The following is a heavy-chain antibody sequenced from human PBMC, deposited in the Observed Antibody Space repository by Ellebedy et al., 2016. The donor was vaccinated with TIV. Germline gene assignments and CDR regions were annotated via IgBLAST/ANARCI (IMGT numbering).Heavy chain of an antibody. V-gene: IGHV3-11*03. D-gene: IGHD3-16*01. CDR2: ISSASTYR. Sequence: PGGSLRPSCAASGFTFSDYSMNWIRQAPGRGLEWVSYISSASTYRYYADSVKGRFTISRDNAKNSLYLQMNSLRAEDSAMYYCARSPDHYDYPFDYRGQGAPVTVSS. CDR1: GFTFSDYS. CDR3: ARSPDHYDYPFDY. J-gene: IGHJ4*01.